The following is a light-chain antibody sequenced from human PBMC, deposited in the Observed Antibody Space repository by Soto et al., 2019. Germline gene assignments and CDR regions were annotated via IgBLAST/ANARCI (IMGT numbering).Light chain of an antibody. CDR3: LQYDNWPRP. CDR2: SAS. J-gene: IGKJ1*01. CDR1: QSVSSD. V-gene: IGKV3-15*01. Sequence: EIVMTQSPATLSVSPGETATLSCRASQSVSSDLAWYQQKPGQSPRLLIYSASTRATGIPARFSGSGFGTEFILFISSLQSELFALYFWLQYDNWPRPFGQGTRVEIK.